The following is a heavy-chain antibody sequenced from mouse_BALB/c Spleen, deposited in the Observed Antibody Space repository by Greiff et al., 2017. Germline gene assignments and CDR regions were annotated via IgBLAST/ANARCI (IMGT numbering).Heavy chain of an antibody. J-gene: IGHJ1*01. D-gene: IGHD2-3*01. V-gene: IGHV1-9*01. CDR3: ARWLLRPRYFDV. CDR2: ILPGSGST. Sequence: VMLVESGAELMKPGASVKISCKATGYTFSSYWIEWVKQRPGHGLEWIGEILPGSGSTNYNEKFKGKATFTADTSSNTAYMQLSSLTSEDSAVYYCARWLLRPRYFDVWGAGTTVTVSS. CDR1: GYTFSSYW.